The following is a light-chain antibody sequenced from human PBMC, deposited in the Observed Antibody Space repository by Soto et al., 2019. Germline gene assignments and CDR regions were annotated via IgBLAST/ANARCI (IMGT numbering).Light chain of an antibody. CDR1: QSISSN. CDR3: QQYDISPWT. CDR2: GAS. Sequence: SPATLSVSNGERATLSCRASQSISSNLAWYQQKPGQAPRLLIYGASSRATGIPDRFSGSGSGTDFTLTISRLEPEDFAVYYCQQYDISPWTFGQGTNVAIK. V-gene: IGKV3-20*01. J-gene: IGKJ1*01.